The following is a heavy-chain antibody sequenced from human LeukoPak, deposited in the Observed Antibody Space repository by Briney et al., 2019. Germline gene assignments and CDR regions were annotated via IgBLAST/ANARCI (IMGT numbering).Heavy chain of an antibody. Sequence: GGSLRLSCAASGFTFSSYGMHWVRQAPGKGLEWVAFIRYDGSNKYYADSVKGRFTISRDNSKNTLYLQMNSLRAEDTAVYYCAKDKSKRDFWSGYYPDYWGQGTLVTVSS. V-gene: IGHV3-30*02. CDR1: GFTFSSYG. CDR2: IRYDGSNK. CDR3: AKDKSKRDFWSGYYPDY. J-gene: IGHJ4*02. D-gene: IGHD3-3*01.